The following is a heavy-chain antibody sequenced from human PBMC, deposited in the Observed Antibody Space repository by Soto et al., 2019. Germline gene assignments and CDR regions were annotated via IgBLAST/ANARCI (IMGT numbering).Heavy chain of an antibody. CDR1: GGSISSYY. CDR3: ARHEGHNWSYEASAFDI. J-gene: IGHJ3*02. D-gene: IGHD1-7*01. V-gene: IGHV4-59*08. CDR2: IYYSGST. Sequence: SETLSLTCTVSGGSISSYYWSWIRQPPGKGLEWIGYIYYSGSTNYNPSLKSRVTISVDTSKNQFSLKLSSVTAADTAVYYCARHEGHNWSYEASAFDIWGQGTMVTVSS.